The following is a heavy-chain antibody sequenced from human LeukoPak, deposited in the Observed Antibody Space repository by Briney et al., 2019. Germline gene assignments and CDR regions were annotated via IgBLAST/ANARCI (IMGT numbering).Heavy chain of an antibody. CDR3: ARHRRGYSYASLDY. CDR2: IYYSGST. J-gene: IGHJ4*02. Sequence: SETLSLTCTVSGGSIGSYYWSWIRQPPGKGLEWIGYIYYSGSTNYNPSLKSRVTISVDTSKNQFSLKLSSVTAADTAVYYCARHRRGYSYASLDYWGQGTLVTVSS. CDR1: GGSIGSYY. D-gene: IGHD5-18*01. V-gene: IGHV4-59*08.